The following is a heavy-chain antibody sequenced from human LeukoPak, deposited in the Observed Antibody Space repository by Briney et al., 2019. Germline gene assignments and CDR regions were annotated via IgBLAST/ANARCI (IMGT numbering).Heavy chain of an antibody. CDR1: GGTFSSYA. CDR2: SIPIFGTA. J-gene: IGHJ5*02. V-gene: IGHV1-69*05. CDR3: ARAGRWLRKLKSGDWFDP. D-gene: IGHD5-24*01. Sequence: SVKVSCKASGGTFSSYAISGVRQAPGHGREWMGGSIPIFGTANYAQKFQGRVTITTDESTSTAYMELSSLRSEDTAVYYCARAGRWLRKLKSGDWFDPWGQGTLVTVSS.